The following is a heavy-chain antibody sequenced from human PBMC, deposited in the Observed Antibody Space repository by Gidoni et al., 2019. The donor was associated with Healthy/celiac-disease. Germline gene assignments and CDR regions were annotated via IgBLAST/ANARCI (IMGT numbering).Heavy chain of an antibody. D-gene: IGHD6-19*01. Sequence: QVQLHQWGAGLLKPSETLSLTCAVYGGSFSGYYWSWIRQPPGKGLEWIGEINHSGSTNYNPSLKSRVTISADTSKNEFSLKLSSVTAADTAVYYCARELGGWYVNYWGRGTLVTVSS. CDR1: GGSFSGYY. CDR2: INHSGST. V-gene: IGHV4-34*01. J-gene: IGHJ4*02. CDR3: ARELGGWYVNY.